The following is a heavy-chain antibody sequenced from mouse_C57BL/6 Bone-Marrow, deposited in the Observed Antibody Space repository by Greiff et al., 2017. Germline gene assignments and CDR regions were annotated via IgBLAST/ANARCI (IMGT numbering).Heavy chain of an antibody. D-gene: IGHD1-1*01. J-gene: IGHJ2*01. Sequence: VQLQQPGTELVKPGASVKLSCKASGYTFTSYWMHWVKQRPGQGLEWIGNINPSNGGTNYNAKFKSKAKLTVDKSSSTAYMQLSSLTSEDSAVYYCARGGIYYYGSFDYWGQGTTLTVSS. CDR1: GYTFTSYW. V-gene: IGHV1-53*01. CDR3: ARGGIYYYGSFDY. CDR2: INPSNGGT.